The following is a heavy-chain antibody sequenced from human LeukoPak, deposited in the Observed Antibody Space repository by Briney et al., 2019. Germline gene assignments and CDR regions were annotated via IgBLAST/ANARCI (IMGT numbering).Heavy chain of an antibody. J-gene: IGHJ4*02. CDR2: ISGSGGST. CDR1: GFTFSSYA. D-gene: IGHD6-19*01. Sequence: GGSLRLSCAASGFTFSSYAMSWVRQAPGKGPEWVSAISGSGGSTYYADSVKGRFTISRDNSKNTLYLQMNSLRAEDTAVYYCASIGGWYSFDYWGQGTLVTVSS. CDR3: ASIGGWYSFDY. V-gene: IGHV3-23*01.